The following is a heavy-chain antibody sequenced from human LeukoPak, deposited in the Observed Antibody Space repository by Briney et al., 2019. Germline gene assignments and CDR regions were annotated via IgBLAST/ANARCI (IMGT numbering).Heavy chain of an antibody. CDR2: INPNSGGT. V-gene: IGHV1-2*02. CDR1: GYTSTGYY. Sequence: ASVKVSCKASGYTSTGYYMHWVRQAPGQGLEWMGWINPNSGGTNYAQKFQGRVAMTRDTSISTAYMELSRLRSDDTAVYYCARWEVVVVAATDYYYGMDVWGQGTTVTVSS. J-gene: IGHJ6*02. CDR3: ARWEVVVVAATDYYYGMDV. D-gene: IGHD2-15*01.